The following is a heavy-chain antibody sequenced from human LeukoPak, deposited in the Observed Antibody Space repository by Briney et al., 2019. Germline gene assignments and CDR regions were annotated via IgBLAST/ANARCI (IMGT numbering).Heavy chain of an antibody. Sequence: SPSETLSLTCTVSGGSISSGSYYWSWIRQPAGKGLEWIGRIYTSGSTNYNPSLKSRVTISVDTSKNQFSLKLSSVTAADTAVYYCATLTMVRGVIVDYWGQGTLVTVSS. CDR3: ATLTMVRGVIVDY. CDR2: IYTSGST. CDR1: GGSISSGSYY. J-gene: IGHJ4*02. V-gene: IGHV4-61*02. D-gene: IGHD3-10*01.